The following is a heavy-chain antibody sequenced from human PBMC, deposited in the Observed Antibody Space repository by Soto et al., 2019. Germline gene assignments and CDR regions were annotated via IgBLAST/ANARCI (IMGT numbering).Heavy chain of an antibody. J-gene: IGHJ4*02. CDR1: GYTFTGYY. V-gene: IGHV1-2*04. D-gene: IGHD5-18*01. CDR3: ARGTRYSYGYYFDY. Sequence: ASVKVSCKASGYTFTGYYMHWVRQAPGQGLEWMGWINPNSGGTNYAQKFQGWVTTTRDTSISTAYMELSRLRSDDTAVYYCARGTRYSYGYYFDYWGQGTLVTVSS. CDR2: INPNSGGT.